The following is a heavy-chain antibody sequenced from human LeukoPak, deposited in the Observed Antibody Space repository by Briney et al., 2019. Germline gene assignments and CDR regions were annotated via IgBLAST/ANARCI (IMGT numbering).Heavy chain of an antibody. D-gene: IGHD3-10*01. CDR2: INHSGTT. J-gene: IGHJ4*02. CDR3: ATRGKTRVRGVIGY. Sequence: PSETLSLTCAVYGGSFSGYYWSWIRQPPGEGLEWIGEINHSGTTNYNPSLKSRVTISVDTSKNQFSLKLSSVTAADTAVYYCATRGKTRVRGVIGYWGQGTLVTVSS. V-gene: IGHV4-34*01. CDR1: GGSFSGYY.